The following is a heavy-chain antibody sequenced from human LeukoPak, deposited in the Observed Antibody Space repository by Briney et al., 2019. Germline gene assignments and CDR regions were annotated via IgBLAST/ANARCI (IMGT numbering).Heavy chain of an antibody. D-gene: IGHD2-15*01. Sequence: ASVKVSCKASGYTFTGYYMHWVRQAPGQGLEWMGWISADNANTNYAQKLQDRVTMTTDTSTGTVYMELRSLRSDDTAVYYCARDSCSGGSCYIDYWGQGTLVTVSS. CDR3: ARDSCSGGSCYIDY. CDR2: ISADNANT. V-gene: IGHV1-18*04. CDR1: GYTFTGYY. J-gene: IGHJ4*02.